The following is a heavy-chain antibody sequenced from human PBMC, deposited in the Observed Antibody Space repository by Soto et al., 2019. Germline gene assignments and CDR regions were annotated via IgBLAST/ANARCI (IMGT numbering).Heavy chain of an antibody. CDR1: GGSISSGGYS. CDR2: IYHSGST. CDR3: ARAPRGNYGYPSYFDY. V-gene: IGHV4-30-2*01. J-gene: IGHJ4*02. D-gene: IGHD3-10*01. Sequence: SETLSLTCAVSGGSISSGGYSWSWVRQPPGKGLEWIGYIYHSGSTYYNPSLKSRVTISLDRSKNQFSLKLSSVTAADMALYYCARAPRGNYGYPSYFDYSGQGTLVTVS.